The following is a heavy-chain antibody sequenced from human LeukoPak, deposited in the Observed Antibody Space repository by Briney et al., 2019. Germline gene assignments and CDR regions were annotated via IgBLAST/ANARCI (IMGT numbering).Heavy chain of an antibody. CDR1: GFIFSSYS. V-gene: IGHV3-53*01. CDR2: IYSAGST. J-gene: IGHJ4*02. Sequence: GGSLRLSCAASGFIFSSYSMSWVRQAPGKGLEWVSVIYSAGSTYYADSVKGRFTISRDNSKNTLYLQMNSLRAEDTAVYYCARGYSSSWYYFDYWGQGTLVTVSS. D-gene: IGHD6-13*01. CDR3: ARGYSSSWYYFDY.